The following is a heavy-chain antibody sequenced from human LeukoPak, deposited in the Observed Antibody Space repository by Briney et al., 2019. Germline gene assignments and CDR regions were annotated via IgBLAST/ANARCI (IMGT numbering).Heavy chain of an antibody. CDR1: GGTFSSYA. D-gene: IGHD5-12*01. Sequence: ASVKVSCKASGGTFSSYAISWVRHAPCQGLEWRGRIIPIFGTANYAKTFQGRVTITSHETTSTASLQLSRLRSEHSAPYYCARDLVGTIVSPDAFDIWGQGTMVTVSS. CDR3: ARDLVGTIVSPDAFDI. J-gene: IGHJ3*02. V-gene: IGHV1-69*15. CDR2: IIPIFGTA.